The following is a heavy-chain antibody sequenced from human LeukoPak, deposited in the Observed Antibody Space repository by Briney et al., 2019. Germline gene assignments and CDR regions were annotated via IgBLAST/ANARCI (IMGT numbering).Heavy chain of an antibody. Sequence: GGSLRLSCEASGSTFSSYWMSWVRQAPGKGLEWVANIKTDGSEKYYVDSVKGRFTISGDNAKNSLYLQMNSLRAEDTAVYYCARDYTGYFPWGQGTLVIVSS. CDR2: IKTDGSEK. V-gene: IGHV3-7*03. CDR1: GSTFSSYW. J-gene: IGHJ5*02. CDR3: ARDYTGYFP. D-gene: IGHD3-9*01.